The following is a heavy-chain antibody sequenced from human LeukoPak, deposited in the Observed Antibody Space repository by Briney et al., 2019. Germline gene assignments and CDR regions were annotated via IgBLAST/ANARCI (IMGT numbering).Heavy chain of an antibody. Sequence: SETLSLTCTVSGGSISSYYWSWIRQPAGKGLEWIGRIYTSGSTNYNPSLKSRVTMSVDTSKNQFSLKLSSVTAADTAVYYCAAQGRQGIFGYSSSPYCWGQGTLVTVSS. D-gene: IGHD6-6*01. J-gene: IGHJ4*02. CDR2: IYTSGST. CDR1: GGSISSYY. CDR3: AAQGRQGIFGYSSSPYC. V-gene: IGHV4-4*07.